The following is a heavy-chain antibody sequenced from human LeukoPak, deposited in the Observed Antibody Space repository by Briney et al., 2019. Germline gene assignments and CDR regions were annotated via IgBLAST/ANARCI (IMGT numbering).Heavy chain of an antibody. CDR1: GYPFSAHF. J-gene: IGHJ4*02. CDR2: INPSGGST. D-gene: IGHD6-13*01. V-gene: IGHV1-46*01. CDR3: SGGGSSWYFDY. Sequence: GASVRVSCKASGYPFSAHFLNWVRQAPGQGLEWMGIINPSGGSTSYAQKFQGRVTMTRDTSTSTVYMELSSLRSEDTAVYYCSGGGSSWYFDYWGQGTLVTVSS.